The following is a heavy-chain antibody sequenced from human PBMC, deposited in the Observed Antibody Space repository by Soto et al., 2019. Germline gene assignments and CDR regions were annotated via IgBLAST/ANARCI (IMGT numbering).Heavy chain of an antibody. D-gene: IGHD3-22*01. Sequence: PGGSLGLSCAASGFTFSSYVRHWVRQAAGKGLEWVSSISSSSSYLYYADSLKGRFTISRDNAKNSLYLQMNSLRAEATAVYYCARVRVVITSYTFIDYWGQGTLVTVSS. V-gene: IGHV3-21*01. CDR1: GFTFSSYV. J-gene: IGHJ4*02. CDR2: ISSSSSYL. CDR3: ARVRVVITSYTFIDY.